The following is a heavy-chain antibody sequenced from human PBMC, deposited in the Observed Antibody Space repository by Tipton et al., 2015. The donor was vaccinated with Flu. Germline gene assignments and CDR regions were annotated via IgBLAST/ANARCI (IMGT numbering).Heavy chain of an antibody. Sequence: GSLRLSCATSGFTFTNYWMSWIRQAPRKGLEWVAHISQDGNEKYYVDSVKGRFTISRDNAKKSLSLQMNSLRAEDTAVYYRAAFCGGDCYIINYWGQGTLVTVSS. CDR2: ISQDGNEK. CDR1: GFTFTNYW. D-gene: IGHD2-21*01. V-gene: IGHV3-7*03. J-gene: IGHJ4*02. CDR3: AAFCGGDCYIINY.